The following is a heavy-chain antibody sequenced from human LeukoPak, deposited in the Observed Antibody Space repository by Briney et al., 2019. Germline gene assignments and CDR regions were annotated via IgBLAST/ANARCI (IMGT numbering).Heavy chain of an antibody. CDR3: AKDLREDSSGWYRALDY. J-gene: IGHJ4*02. CDR1: GFSFSSYG. V-gene: IGHV3-30*18. Sequence: GGSLRLSCAASGFSFSSYGMHWVRQAPGKGLEWVAVISYDGSNKYYADSVKGRFTISRDNSKNTLYLQVNSLRAEDTAVYYCAKDLREDSSGWYRALDYWGQGTLVTVFS. D-gene: IGHD6-19*01. CDR2: ISYDGSNK.